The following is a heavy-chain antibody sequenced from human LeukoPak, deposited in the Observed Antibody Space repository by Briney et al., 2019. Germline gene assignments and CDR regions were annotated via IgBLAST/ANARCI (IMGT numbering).Heavy chain of an antibody. D-gene: IGHD3-22*01. J-gene: IGHJ1*01. CDR3: VKDTLDSSAYRQYFRH. V-gene: IGHV3-9*01. CDR1: GISFEDHA. Sequence: PGGSVRLSCVTTGISFEDHAMYWVRQAPGKGLEWVSSISWNNDYIGHADSVRGRFTISRDNAKNSLYLQMNSLRPEDSAWYYCVKDTLDSSAYRQYFRHWGQGTLVIVSS. CDR2: ISWNNDYI.